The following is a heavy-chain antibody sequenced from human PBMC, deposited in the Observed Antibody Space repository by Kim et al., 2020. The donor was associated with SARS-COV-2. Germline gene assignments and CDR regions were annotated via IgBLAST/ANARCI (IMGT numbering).Heavy chain of an antibody. Sequence: EYAVSVKSRITIDPDTSKNQFSLHLNSVTPEDTAVYYCARAVAGRNWFDPWGQGTLVTVSS. D-gene: IGHD6-19*01. J-gene: IGHJ5*02. CDR3: ARAVAGRNWFDP. V-gene: IGHV6-1*01.